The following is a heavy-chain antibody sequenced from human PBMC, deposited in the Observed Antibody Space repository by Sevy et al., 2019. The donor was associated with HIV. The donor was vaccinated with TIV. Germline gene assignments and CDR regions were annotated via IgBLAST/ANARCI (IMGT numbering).Heavy chain of an antibody. CDR1: GFTFSDHY. V-gene: IGHV3-72*01. D-gene: IGHD1-26*01. CDR3: ARFRGRNSGSYGGSDY. CDR2: TRNKANSYTT. Sequence: GGSLRLSCAASGFTFSDHYMDWVRQAPGKGLEWVGRTRNKANSYTTEYAASVKGRFTISRDDSKNSLYLQMNSLKTEDTAVYYCARFRGRNSGSYGGSDYWGQGTLVTVSS. J-gene: IGHJ4*02.